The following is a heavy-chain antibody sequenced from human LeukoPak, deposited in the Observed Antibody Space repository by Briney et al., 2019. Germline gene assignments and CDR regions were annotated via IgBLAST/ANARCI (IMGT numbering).Heavy chain of an antibody. J-gene: IGHJ4*02. V-gene: IGHV3-23*01. Sequence: PGGSLRLSCVASGFTFSTYSLSWVRQAPGKGLEWVSAVSGSAARTYYADSVKGRFTIFRDNSKNTLYLQMNSLRAEDTVVYYCANQIYASGSYFEFWGQGTLVTVSS. CDR1: GFTFSTYS. CDR3: ANQIYASGSYFEF. CDR2: VSGSAART. D-gene: IGHD3-10*01.